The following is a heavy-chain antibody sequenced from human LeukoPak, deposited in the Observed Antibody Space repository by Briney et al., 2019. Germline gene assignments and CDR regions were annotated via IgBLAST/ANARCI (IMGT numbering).Heavy chain of an antibody. V-gene: IGHV4-39*01. D-gene: IGHD5-18*01. CDR3: ARVKKVDTSLDY. CDR1: GGSTSSNTFY. Sequence: PSETLSLTCTVSGGSTSSNTFYWGWIRQPPGKGLKWIGAVYYNGNTYYSSSLKSRVTISVDTSKNQFSLKLNSVTAADTAVYFCARVKKVDTSLDYWGQGTLVTVSS. CDR2: VYYNGNT. J-gene: IGHJ4*02.